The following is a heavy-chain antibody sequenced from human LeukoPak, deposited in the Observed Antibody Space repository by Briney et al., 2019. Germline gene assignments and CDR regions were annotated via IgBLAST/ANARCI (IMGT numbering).Heavy chain of an antibody. CDR1: GDSVSSNSAA. Sequence: SQTLTLTCAISGDSVSSNSAAWNWIRQSRSRGLEWLGRTDYRSKWYNDYAVSVKSRLTINPDTSKNQFSLQLSSVTADDLAVHYCEMGGAGGRAFDIGGQGTMVTVSS. V-gene: IGHV6-1*01. CDR2: TDYRSKWYN. D-gene: IGHD3-16*01. CDR3: EMGGAGGRAFDI. J-gene: IGHJ3*02.